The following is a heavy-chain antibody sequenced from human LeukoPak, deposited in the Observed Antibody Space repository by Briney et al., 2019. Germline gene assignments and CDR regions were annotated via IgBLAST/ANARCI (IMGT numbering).Heavy chain of an antibody. D-gene: IGHD3-22*01. CDR2: IYYSGST. CDR3: ARERLGYYDRSGLDY. V-gene: IGHV4-59*01. Sequence: SETLSLTCTVSGGSISSYYWNWIRQPPGKGLEWTGYIYYSGSTNYNPSLKSRVTTSVDTSKNQFSLKLSSVTAADTAVYYCARERLGYYDRSGLDYWGQGTLVTVSS. CDR1: GGSISSYY. J-gene: IGHJ4*02.